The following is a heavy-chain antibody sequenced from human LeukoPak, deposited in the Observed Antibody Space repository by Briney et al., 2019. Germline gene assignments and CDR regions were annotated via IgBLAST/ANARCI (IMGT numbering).Heavy chain of an antibody. D-gene: IGHD5-12*01. CDR1: GGTFSSYA. Sequence: ASVKVSCKASGGTFSSYAISWVRQAPGQGLEWMGRIIPIFGTANYAQKFQGRVTITTDESTSTAYMELSSLRSEDTAVYYCARVGGYDYYFDYWGQGTLVTVSS. CDR3: ARVGGYDYYFDY. CDR2: IIPIFGTA. V-gene: IGHV1-69*05. J-gene: IGHJ4*02.